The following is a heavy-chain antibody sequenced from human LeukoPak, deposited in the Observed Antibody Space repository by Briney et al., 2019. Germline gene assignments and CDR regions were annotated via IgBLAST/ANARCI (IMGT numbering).Heavy chain of an antibody. D-gene: IGHD2-15*01. CDR1: GGSISSYY. CDR3: ARAMAYCSGGSCYSEYFQH. V-gene: IGHV4-59*12. CDR2: IYYSGST. Sequence: SETLSLTCTVSGGSISSYYWSWIRQPPGKGLEWIGYIYYSGSTNYNPSLKSRVTISVDKSKNQFSLKLSSVTAADTAVYYCARAMAYCSGGSCYSEYFQHWGQGTLVTVSS. J-gene: IGHJ1*01.